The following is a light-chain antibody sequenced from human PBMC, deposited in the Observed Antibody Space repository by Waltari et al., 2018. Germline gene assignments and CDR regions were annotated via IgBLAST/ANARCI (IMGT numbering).Light chain of an antibody. J-gene: IGLJ3*02. CDR3: QSADSSGTW. CDR1: ALPKQY. Sequence: SYELTQPPSVSVSPGQTARITCSGDALPKQYAYWYQQKPGQAPVLVIYKDSERPSGIPERFSGSSSGTTVTLTISGVQAEDEADYYGQSADSSGTWFGGGTKLTVL. V-gene: IGLV3-25*03. CDR2: KDS.